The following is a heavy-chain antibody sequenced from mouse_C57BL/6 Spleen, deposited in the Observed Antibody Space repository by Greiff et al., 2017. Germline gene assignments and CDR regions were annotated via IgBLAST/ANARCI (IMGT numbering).Heavy chain of an antibody. J-gene: IGHJ1*03. CDR3: ARSRDYSDARDD. D-gene: IGHD2-12*01. CDR1: GFSLTSYG. Sequence: QVQLKQSGPGLVQPSQSLSITCTVSGFSLTSYGVHWVRQSPGKGLEWLGVIWSGGSTDYYAAFISRLIISKDNSKSQVFFKMNRMQADDTAKYYCARSRDYSDARDDWGKGTTVTGSS. CDR2: IWSGGST. V-gene: IGHV2-2*01.